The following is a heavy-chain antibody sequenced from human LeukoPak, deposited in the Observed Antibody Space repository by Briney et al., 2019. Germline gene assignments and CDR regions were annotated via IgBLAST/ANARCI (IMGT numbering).Heavy chain of an antibody. J-gene: IGHJ4*02. V-gene: IGHV4-39*01. D-gene: IGHD3-22*01. Sequence: SETLSLTCTVSGVSISSYYWGWIRQPPGKGLEWIGSIYYSGSTYYNPSLKSRVTISVDTSKNQFSLKLSSVTAADTAVYYCASRASRGYYYVGLSAFDYWGQGTLVTVSS. CDR2: IYYSGST. CDR3: ASRASRGYYYVGLSAFDY. CDR1: GVSISSYY.